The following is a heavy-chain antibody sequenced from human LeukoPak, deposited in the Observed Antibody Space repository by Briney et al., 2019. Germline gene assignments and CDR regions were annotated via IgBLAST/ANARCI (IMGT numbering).Heavy chain of an antibody. CDR1: GFTFSSYS. J-gene: IGHJ3*02. Sequence: GGSLRRSCAASGFTFSSYSMNWVRQAPGKGLEWVSSISSSSSYIYYADSVKGRFTISRGNAKNSLYLQMNSLRAEDTAVYYCARAGITMVRGVIITLSHDAFDIWGQGTMVTVSS. D-gene: IGHD3-10*01. CDR3: ARAGITMVRGVIITLSHDAFDI. V-gene: IGHV3-21*01. CDR2: ISSSSSYI.